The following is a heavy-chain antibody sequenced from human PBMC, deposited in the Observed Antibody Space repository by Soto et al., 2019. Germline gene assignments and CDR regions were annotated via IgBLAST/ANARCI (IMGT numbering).Heavy chain of an antibody. D-gene: IGHD4-17*01. V-gene: IGHV1-8*01. Sequence: QVQLVQSGAEVKKPGASVKVSCKASGYTFTSYDINWVRQATGQGLEYLGWMNPNSGNTAYVQKFQGRVTXTXDXSIXTAYMELSSLRSEDTAVYFCARGIKYGAYSRWFDPWGQGPLVTVSS. CDR3: ARGIKYGAYSRWFDP. CDR1: GYTFTSYD. J-gene: IGHJ5*02. CDR2: MNPNSGNT.